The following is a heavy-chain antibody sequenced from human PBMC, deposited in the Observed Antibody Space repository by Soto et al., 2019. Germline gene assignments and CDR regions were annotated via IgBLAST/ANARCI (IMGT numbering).Heavy chain of an antibody. V-gene: IGHV1-18*01. CDR3: ARDPSEIAAAGINWFDP. J-gene: IGHJ5*02. CDR1: GYTFTSYG. CDR2: ISAYNGNT. Sequence: QVQLVQSGAEVKKPGASVQVSCKASGYTFTSYGISWVRQAPGQGLEWMGWISAYNGNTNYAQKLQGRVTMTTDTSTSTAYMELRSLRSDDTAVYYCARDPSEIAAAGINWFDPWGQGTLVTVSS. D-gene: IGHD6-13*01.